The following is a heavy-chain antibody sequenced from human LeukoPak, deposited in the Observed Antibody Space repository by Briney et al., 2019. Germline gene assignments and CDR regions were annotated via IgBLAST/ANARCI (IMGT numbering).Heavy chain of an antibody. V-gene: IGHV3-23*01. Sequence: QTGGSLRLSCAASGFTFSNYAMTWVRQAPGKGQEWLSTISGSGDRTFYADSVKGRFTISRDNSKNTVYLQTNRLRAEDSAVYYCAKDATPYYWGQGTLVTVSS. D-gene: IGHD2-15*01. J-gene: IGHJ4*02. CDR3: AKDATPYY. CDR2: ISGSGDRT. CDR1: GFTFSNYA.